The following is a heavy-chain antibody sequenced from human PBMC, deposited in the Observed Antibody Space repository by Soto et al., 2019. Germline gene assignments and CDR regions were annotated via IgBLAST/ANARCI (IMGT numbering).Heavy chain of an antibody. J-gene: IGHJ4*02. CDR1: GGSFSGYY. V-gene: IGHV4-34*01. D-gene: IGHD3-22*01. Sequence: PSETLSLTCAVYGGSFSGYYWSWIRQPPGKGLEWIGEINHSGSTFYSDSLGGRFTISRDNAKNSLYLQMNSLRAEDTAVYYCARDKNYDSSGPFDYWGQGTLVTVS. CDR2: INHSGST. CDR3: ARDKNYDSSGPFDY.